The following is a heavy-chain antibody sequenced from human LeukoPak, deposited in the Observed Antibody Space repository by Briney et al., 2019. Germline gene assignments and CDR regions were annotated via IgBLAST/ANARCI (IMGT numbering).Heavy chain of an antibody. V-gene: IGHV3-48*02. CDR1: GFTLSGYS. Sequence: PGGSLRLSCAASGFTLSGYSMTWVRQAPGKGLEWVSFISPTSNTIYYADCVKGRVTISRDNAKNSLSLQMNSLRDEDTALYYCARVRQGWYFDFWGQGTLATVSS. J-gene: IGHJ4*02. D-gene: IGHD2-15*01. CDR2: ISPTSNTI. CDR3: ARVRQGWYFDF.